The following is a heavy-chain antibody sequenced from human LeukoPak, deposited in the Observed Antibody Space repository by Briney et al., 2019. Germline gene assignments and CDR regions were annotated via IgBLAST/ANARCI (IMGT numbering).Heavy chain of an antibody. CDR3: ARHGNDFWSGYSAYDY. J-gene: IGHJ4*02. CDR1: GGSISSYY. D-gene: IGHD3-3*01. Sequence: SETLSLTCTVSGGSISSYYWSWIRQPPGKGLEWIGYIYYSGSTNYNPSLKSRVTISVDTSENQFSLKLSSVTAADTAVYYCARHGNDFWSGYSAYDYWGQGTLVTVSS. CDR2: IYYSGST. V-gene: IGHV4-59*08.